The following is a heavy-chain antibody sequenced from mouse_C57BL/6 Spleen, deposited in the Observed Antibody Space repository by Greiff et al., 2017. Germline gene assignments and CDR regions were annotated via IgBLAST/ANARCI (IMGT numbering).Heavy chain of an antibody. J-gene: IGHJ1*03. D-gene: IGHD6-5*01. V-gene: IGHV1-80*01. CDR3: ARYAPDWYFDV. CDR1: GYAFSSYW. Sequence: VQRVESGAELVKPGASVKISCKASGYAFSSYWMNWVKQRPGKGLEWIGQIYPGDGDTNYNGKFKGKATLTADKSSSTAYMQLSSLTSEDSAVYFCARYAPDWYFDVWGTGTTVTVSS. CDR2: IYPGDGDT.